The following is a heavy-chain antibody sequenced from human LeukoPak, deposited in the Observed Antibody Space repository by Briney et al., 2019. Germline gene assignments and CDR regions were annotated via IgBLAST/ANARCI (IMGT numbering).Heavy chain of an antibody. CDR3: AKNRVPTAITPDS. Sequence: GGSLRLSCAASGFTFSNAWMSWVRQAPGKGLEWVAVIPFDGSNKYYTDSVKGRFTISRDNSKNTLYLQMNSLRPEDTAVYYCAKNRVPTAITPDSWGQGTLVTVSS. CDR1: GFTFSNAW. V-gene: IGHV3-30*18. D-gene: IGHD2-2*02. CDR2: IPFDGSNK. J-gene: IGHJ5*01.